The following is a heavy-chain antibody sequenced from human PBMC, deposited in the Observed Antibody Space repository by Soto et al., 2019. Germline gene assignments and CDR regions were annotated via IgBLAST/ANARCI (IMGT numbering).Heavy chain of an antibody. V-gene: IGHV5-51*01. CDR1: GYSFPTYW. CDR2: IYPGDSDA. J-gene: IGHJ3*02. CDR3: AAWQDAAFDI. Sequence: GESLKISCQGSGYSFPTYWIGWVRQMPGKGLEWMGIIYPGDSDARYSPSFQGQVTTSADKSISTAYLQWSSLKASDTAMYYCAAWQDAAFDIWGQGTMVTVSS.